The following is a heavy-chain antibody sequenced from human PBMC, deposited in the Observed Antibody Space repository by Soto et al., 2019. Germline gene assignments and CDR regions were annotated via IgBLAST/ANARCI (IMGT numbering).Heavy chain of an antibody. Sequence: GGSLRLSCAASGFTFSSYGMHWVRQAPGKGLMWVSRIGSGGRNTTYADSVKGRFTISRDNTKNTLYLQMNGLRAEDTALYYCARWFTYGNFDYFDYWGQGTQVTVSS. CDR2: IGSGGRNT. J-gene: IGHJ4*02. V-gene: IGHV3-74*01. D-gene: IGHD3-10*01. CDR1: GFTFSSYG. CDR3: ARWFTYGNFDYFDY.